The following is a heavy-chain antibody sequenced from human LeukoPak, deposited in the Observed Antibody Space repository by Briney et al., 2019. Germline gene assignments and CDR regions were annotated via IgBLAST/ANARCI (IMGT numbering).Heavy chain of an antibody. J-gene: IGHJ4*02. CDR3: AKDREGLSSGYDLEYFDY. D-gene: IGHD5-12*01. V-gene: IGHV3-23*01. CDR2: ISGGGGTT. CDR1: GFTFSSYA. Sequence: PRGSLRLSCAASGFTFSSYAMNWVRQAPGEGLEWVSAISGGGGTTYYADSVKGRFTISRDNSKNTLFLQMNSLRAEDTAVYYCAKDREGLSSGYDLEYFDYWGQGTLVTVSS.